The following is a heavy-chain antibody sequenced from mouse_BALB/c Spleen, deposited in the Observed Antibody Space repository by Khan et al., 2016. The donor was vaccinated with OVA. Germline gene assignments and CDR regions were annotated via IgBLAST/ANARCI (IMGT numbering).Heavy chain of an antibody. D-gene: IGHD2-2*01. CDR2: IDPFSGGS. CDR3: TRHGYVAWFAY. J-gene: IGHJ3*01. CDR1: GYSFTSYY. V-gene: IGHV1-31*01. Sequence: VRLQQSGPELMKPGASVKISCKASGYSFTSYYIHWVMQRHGESLEWIGYIDPFSGGSTYNQKFKVKATLTVDKSSSPAYIHLSNLTSEDSAVYYCTRHGYVAWFAYWGQGTLVTVSA.